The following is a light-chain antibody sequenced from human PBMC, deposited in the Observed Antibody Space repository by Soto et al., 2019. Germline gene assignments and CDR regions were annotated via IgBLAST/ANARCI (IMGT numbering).Light chain of an antibody. CDR3: QQDGSSRT. CDR2: GAS. V-gene: IGKV3-20*01. J-gene: IGKJ1*01. Sequence: EIVLTQSPGTLSLSPGERATLSCRASQSVSSSYLAWYQQKPGQAPRLLIYGASSRATGIPDRFSGSGSGTDFTLTISRLEPEAFPVYYCQQDGSSRTFGQGTTVEIK. CDR1: QSVSSSY.